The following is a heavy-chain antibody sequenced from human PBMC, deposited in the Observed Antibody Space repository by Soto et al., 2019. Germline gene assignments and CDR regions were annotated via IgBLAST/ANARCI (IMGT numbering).Heavy chain of an antibody. J-gene: IGHJ3*01. Sequence: ASVKVSCKASGYTFTSYDINWVRQAAGQGLEWMGWMNPNSGNTDYAQKFQGRVTMTRNTSISTAYLEVSSLSSEDTAVYYCARNLFDFWGRGTMVTVSS. V-gene: IGHV1-8*01. CDR2: MNPNSGNT. CDR3: ARNLFDF. CDR1: GYTFTSYD.